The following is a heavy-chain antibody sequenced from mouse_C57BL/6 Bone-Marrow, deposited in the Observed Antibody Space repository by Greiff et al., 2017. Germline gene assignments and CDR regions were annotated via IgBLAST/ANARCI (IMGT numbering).Heavy chain of an antibody. CDR1: GFTFSDYY. V-gene: IGHV5-16*01. D-gene: IGHD3-3*01. CDR3: ARMFLGGFAY. J-gene: IGHJ3*01. Sequence: EVHLVESEGGLVQPGSSMKLSCTASGFTFSDYYMAWVRQVPEKGLEWVANINYDGSSTYSLDSLKSRFIISRDNAKNILYLQMSSLKSEDTATYYCARMFLGGFAYWGQGTLVTVSA. CDR2: INYDGSST.